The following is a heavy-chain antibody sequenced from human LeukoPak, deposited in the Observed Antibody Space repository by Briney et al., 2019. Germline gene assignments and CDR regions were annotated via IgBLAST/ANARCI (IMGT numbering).Heavy chain of an antibody. CDR3: AKDYSNYPNYGMDV. CDR2: ISGSGGST. CDR1: GFTFSSYA. V-gene: IGHV3-23*01. J-gene: IGHJ6*02. D-gene: IGHD4-11*01. Sequence: PGGSLRLSCAASGFTFSSYAMSWVRQAPGKGLEWVSAISGSGGSTYYADSVKGRFTISRDNSKNTLYLQMNSPRAEDTAVYYCAKDYSNYPNYGMDVWGQGTTVTVSS.